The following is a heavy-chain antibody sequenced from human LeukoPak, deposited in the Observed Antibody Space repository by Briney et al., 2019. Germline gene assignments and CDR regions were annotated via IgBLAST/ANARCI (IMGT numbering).Heavy chain of an antibody. CDR1: GGSISSGGYS. D-gene: IGHD6-13*01. J-gene: IGHJ6*02. V-gene: IGHV4-30-2*01. CDR2: IYHSGST. CDR3: AKLSPITEVGSSYYHSMDV. Sequence: SETLSLTCAVSGGSISSGGYSWSWIRQPPGKGLEWIGYIYHSGSTYYNPSLKSRVTISVDRSKNQFSLKLSSVTAADTAVYYCAKLSPITEVGSSYYHSMDVWGHGTTVTISS.